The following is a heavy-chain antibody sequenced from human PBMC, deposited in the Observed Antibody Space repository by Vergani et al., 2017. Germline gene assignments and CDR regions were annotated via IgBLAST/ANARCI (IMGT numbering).Heavy chain of an antibody. CDR1: GFTFSTFN. CDR3: SKDEPYTDAWERGYFHVLDV. Sequence: LESGGGLVQPGGSIRLSCFGSGFTFSTFNMHWVRQIPGKGLEYISGISSDGKSTNYAKSVKGRFIVTRDNSKNSLHLQMGNLRVEDTGIYYCSKDEPYTDAWERGYFHVLDVGGQGTTVSVSS. D-gene: IGHD1-26*01. CDR2: ISSDGKST. J-gene: IGHJ6*02. V-gene: IGHV3-64*01.